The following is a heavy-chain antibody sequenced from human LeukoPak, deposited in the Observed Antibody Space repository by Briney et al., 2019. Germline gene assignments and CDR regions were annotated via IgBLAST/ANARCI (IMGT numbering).Heavy chain of an antibody. CDR2: IYHSGIT. Sequence: SETLSLTCAVSGGSISTYYWSWIRQPPGKGLEWIGFIYHSGITNYNPSLKSRVTISVDTSKNQFSLNLSSVTAADTAVYYCARDERSDTSGWHLGYWGQGTLVTVSS. CDR3: ARDERSDTSGWHLGY. CDR1: GGSISTYY. J-gene: IGHJ4*02. V-gene: IGHV4-59*01. D-gene: IGHD6-19*01.